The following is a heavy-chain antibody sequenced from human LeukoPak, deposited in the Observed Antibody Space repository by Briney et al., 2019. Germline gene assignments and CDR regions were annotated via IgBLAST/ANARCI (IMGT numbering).Heavy chain of an antibody. CDR1: GFAFSSYS. Sequence: GGSLRLYCAASGFAFSSYSMNWVRQAPGQGLEWVSSISSSSSYIYYADSVEGRFTISRDNAKYSLYLQMNSLRAEDTAVYYCARDSASLWFGELSGWFAPWGQGTLVTVSS. V-gene: IGHV3-21*01. J-gene: IGHJ5*02. CDR2: ISSSSSYI. CDR3: ARDSASLWFGELSGWFAP. D-gene: IGHD3-10*01.